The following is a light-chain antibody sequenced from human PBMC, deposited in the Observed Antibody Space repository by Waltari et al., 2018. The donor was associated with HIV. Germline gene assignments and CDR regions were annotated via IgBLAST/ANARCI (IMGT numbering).Light chain of an antibody. J-gene: IGKJ4*01. CDR3: QQYESTLLT. CDR2: WAS. V-gene: IGKV4-1*01. CDR1: QSVLYSSNNKNY. Sequence: DIVMTQSPDSLAVSLGAGATINCKSSQSVLYSSNNKNYLAWYQQRPGQAPKLLIYWASTREAGVPDRCSGSGAGTDYSLTISGLQAEDAAVYYGQQYESTLLTFGGGTKVEI.